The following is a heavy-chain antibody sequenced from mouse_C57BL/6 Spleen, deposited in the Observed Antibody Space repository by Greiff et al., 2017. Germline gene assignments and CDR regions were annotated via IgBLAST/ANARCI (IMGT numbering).Heavy chain of an antibody. J-gene: IGHJ1*03. CDR1: GYTFTSYW. V-gene: IGHV1-64*01. D-gene: IGHD1-1*01. Sequence: QVQLQQPGAELVKPGASVKLSCKASGYTFTSYWMHWVKQRPGQGLEWIGMIHPNSGSTNYNEKFKSKATLTVDKSSSTAYMQLSSLTSEDSAVYYCAREGGSLYWYFDVWGTGTTVTVSS. CDR2: IHPNSGST. CDR3: AREGGSLYWYFDV.